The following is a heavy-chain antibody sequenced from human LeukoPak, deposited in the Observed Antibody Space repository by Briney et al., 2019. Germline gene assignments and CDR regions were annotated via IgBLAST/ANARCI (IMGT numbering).Heavy chain of an antibody. D-gene: IGHD3-10*01. Sequence: PSETLSLTCTVSGGSIGSYYWSWIRQPPGKGLEWIGYIYYSGSTGYNPSLKSRVTISVDTSKNQFSLKLSSVTAADTAVYYCARRVSGSLYYFDYWGQGTLVTVSS. CDR3: ARRVSGSLYYFDY. CDR2: IYYSGST. CDR1: GGSIGSYY. J-gene: IGHJ4*02. V-gene: IGHV4-59*08.